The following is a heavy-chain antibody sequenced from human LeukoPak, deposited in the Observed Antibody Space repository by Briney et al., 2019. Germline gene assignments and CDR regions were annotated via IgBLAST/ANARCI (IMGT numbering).Heavy chain of an antibody. Sequence: SETLSLTCNVSGGSIGGHTFYWGWIRQPPGKGLEWIATIYYNGNTFYNPSLKSRVATSIDMSKSQFSLHLSSVTAADTAIYYCARLTALAGHRGAFDIWGPGTMVTVSS. CDR3: ARLTALAGHRGAFDI. CDR2: IYYNGNT. V-gene: IGHV4-39*01. D-gene: IGHD6-19*01. J-gene: IGHJ3*02. CDR1: GGSIGGHTFY.